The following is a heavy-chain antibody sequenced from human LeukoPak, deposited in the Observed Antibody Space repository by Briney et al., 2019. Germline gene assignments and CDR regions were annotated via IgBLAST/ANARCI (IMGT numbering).Heavy chain of an antibody. CDR3: ARGGNYYDSSGYYIPGIY. V-gene: IGHV1-69*06. J-gene: IGHJ4*02. Sequence: SVKVSCKASGGTFSSYAISWVRQAPGQGLEWMGGIIPIFGTADYAQKFQGRVTITADKSTSTAYMELSSLRSEDTAVYYCARGGNYYDSSGYYIPGIYWGQGTLVTVSS. CDR2: IIPIFGTA. D-gene: IGHD3-22*01. CDR1: GGTFSSYA.